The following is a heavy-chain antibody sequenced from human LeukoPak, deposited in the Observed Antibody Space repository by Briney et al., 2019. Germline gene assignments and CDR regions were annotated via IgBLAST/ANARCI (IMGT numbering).Heavy chain of an antibody. J-gene: IGHJ4*02. V-gene: IGHV5-10-1*01. CDR1: GYSFTSYW. Sequence: GESLKISCKGSGYSFTSYWISWVRPMPGKGLEWMGRIVPSDSYTNHSPSFQGHVTISADKSISTAYLQWSSLKASDTAMYYCARQGSIAAAGDEVDYWGQGTLVTVSS. CDR3: ARQGSIAAAGDEVDY. D-gene: IGHD6-13*01. CDR2: IVPSDSYT.